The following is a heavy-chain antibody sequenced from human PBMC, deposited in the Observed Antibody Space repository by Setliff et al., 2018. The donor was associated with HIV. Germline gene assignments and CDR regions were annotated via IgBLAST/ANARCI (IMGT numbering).Heavy chain of an antibody. Sequence: KSSETLSLTCTVSGGSISNYYRSWIRQPPGKGLECIGYIYYSGSTNYNPSLKSRVTISVDTSKSQFSLKLSSVTAADTVVYYCARLKGYSSGWYFDYWGQGTLVTVS. D-gene: IGHD6-19*01. CDR3: ARLKGYSSGWYFDY. V-gene: IGHV4-59*01. J-gene: IGHJ4*02. CDR1: GGSISNYY. CDR2: IYYSGST.